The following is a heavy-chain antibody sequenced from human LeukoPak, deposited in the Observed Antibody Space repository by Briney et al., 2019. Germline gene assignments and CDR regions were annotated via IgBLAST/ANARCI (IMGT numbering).Heavy chain of an antibody. CDR3: AKEARSGYDED. CDR1: GFTFSSYG. J-gene: IGHJ4*02. Sequence: GGSLRLSCAASGFTFSSYGMHWVRQAPGKGLEWVANIKQDGSEKYYVDSVKGRFTISRDNSKNTLYLQMNSLRAEDTAVYYCAKEARSGYDEDWGQGTLVTVSS. CDR2: IKQDGSEK. D-gene: IGHD5-12*01. V-gene: IGHV3-7*03.